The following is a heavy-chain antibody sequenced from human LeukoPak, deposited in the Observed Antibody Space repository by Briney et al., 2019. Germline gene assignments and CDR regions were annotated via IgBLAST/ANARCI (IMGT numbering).Heavy chain of an antibody. CDR2: IYSGRA. Sequence: PSETLSLTCTVSGGSIGTLYWHWLRQHPGKGLEWLGYIYSGRAIYNPSLKSRVTMTVNTAKNQFSLRLTSVNAADAAVYYCARERSASPAFDIWGQGTGVSVSS. CDR3: ARERSASPAFDI. CDR1: GGSIGTLY. V-gene: IGHV4-59*01. J-gene: IGHJ3*02.